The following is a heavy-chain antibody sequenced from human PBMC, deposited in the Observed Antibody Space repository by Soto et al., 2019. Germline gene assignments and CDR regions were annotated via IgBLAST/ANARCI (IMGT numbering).Heavy chain of an antibody. CDR3: ARLGGYCSGGSCYSWFDP. J-gene: IGHJ5*02. V-gene: IGHV5-51*01. D-gene: IGHD2-15*01. Sequence: GESLKISCKGSGYSFTSYWIGWVRQMPGKGLGWMGIIYPGDSDTRYSPSFQGQVTISADKSISTAYLQWSSLKASDTAMYYCARLGGYCSGGSCYSWFDPWGQGTLVTSPQ. CDR2: IYPGDSDT. CDR1: GYSFTSYW.